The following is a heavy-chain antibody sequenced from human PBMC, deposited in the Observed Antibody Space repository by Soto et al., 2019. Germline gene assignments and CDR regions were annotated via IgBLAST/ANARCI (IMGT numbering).Heavy chain of an antibody. Sequence: QLQLQESGPGLVKPSETLSLTCTVSGGSISSSSYYWGWIRQPPGKGLEWIGSIYYSGSTYYNPSLKSRVTITVDTSKIQVSLKRSSVTAADTAVYYCAGDTSVTTYNWFDPWGQGTLVTVSS. D-gene: IGHD4-17*01. CDR1: GGSISSSSYY. V-gene: IGHV4-39*01. CDR2: IYYSGST. J-gene: IGHJ5*02. CDR3: AGDTSVTTYNWFDP.